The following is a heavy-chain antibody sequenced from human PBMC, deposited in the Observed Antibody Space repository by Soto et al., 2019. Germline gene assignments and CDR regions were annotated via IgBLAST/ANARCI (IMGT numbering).Heavy chain of an antibody. J-gene: IGHJ4*02. V-gene: IGHV2-5*01. CDR2: LLWNDDL. CDR1: GFSISASGVG. D-gene: IGHD3-3*01. Sequence: QITLKESGPTLVKPTQPLTLTCSVSGFSISASGVGVAWIRQPPGKALEWLALLLWNDDLRLSPPLKSRLTVTKGSSKIQVVLTLTNVDPVDTATYYCAHVGDFWSGVIDSWGQGSLVTVSS. CDR3: AHVGDFWSGVIDS.